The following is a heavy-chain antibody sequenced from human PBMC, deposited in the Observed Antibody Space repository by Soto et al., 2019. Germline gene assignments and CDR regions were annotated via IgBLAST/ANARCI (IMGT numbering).Heavy chain of an antibody. J-gene: IGHJ4*02. Sequence: VQLVESGGGVVQPGRSLRLSCAASGFTFSDYAMHWVRQAPGKGLEWVAVVSHDGRNTHYADSVKGRFTISRDSSKNPVSLEMTSRRAEDTAVYYCAKGGRQWLVKSDFNYWGQGALVTVSS. D-gene: IGHD6-19*01. CDR2: VSHDGRNT. CDR1: GFTFSDYA. V-gene: IGHV3-30*18. CDR3: AKGGRQWLVKSDFNY.